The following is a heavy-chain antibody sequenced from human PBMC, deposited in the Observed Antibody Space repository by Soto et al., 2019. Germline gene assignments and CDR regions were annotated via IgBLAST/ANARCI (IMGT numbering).Heavy chain of an antibody. J-gene: IGHJ4*02. D-gene: IGHD3-10*01. CDR1: GFTFSSNA. Sequence: EVQLLESGGDLVQPGGSLRLSCAASGFTFSSNAMSWVRQAPGKGLEWVSVITNTGGDTLYADYVKGRFTISRDNSKNTLDLQMNSLRAEDTAIYYCARASGESYPGSRVFDSWGQGTRVTVSS. CDR3: ARASGESYPGSRVFDS. CDR2: ITNTGGDT. V-gene: IGHV3-23*01.